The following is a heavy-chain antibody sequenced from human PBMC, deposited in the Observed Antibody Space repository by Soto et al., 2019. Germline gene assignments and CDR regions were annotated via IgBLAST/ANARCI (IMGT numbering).Heavy chain of an antibody. Sequence: PSETLSLTCTGSGASFSSGDYFWSWIRQSPGKGLEWIGYIYDSGSSYYNPSLKSRVTMSVYTSKNQFSLKLRSVTAADTAGYYCAREKGYISGPKNFDYWGQGTLVTVSS. V-gene: IGHV4-30-4*01. CDR2: IYDSGSS. CDR1: GASFSSGDYF. D-gene: IGHD5-12*01. CDR3: AREKGYISGPKNFDY. J-gene: IGHJ4*02.